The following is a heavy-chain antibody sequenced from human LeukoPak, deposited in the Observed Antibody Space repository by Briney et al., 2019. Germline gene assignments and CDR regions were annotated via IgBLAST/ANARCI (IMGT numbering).Heavy chain of an antibody. CDR3: AKDRRGYSYGPQGY. V-gene: IGHV3-23*01. D-gene: IGHD5-18*01. CDR1: GFTFSSYA. CDR2: ISGSGGST. Sequence: GGSLRLSCAAPGFTFSSYAMSWVRQAPGKGLEWVSAISGSGGSTYYADSVKGRFTISRDNSKNTLYLQMNSLRAEDTAVYYCAKDRRGYSYGPQGYWGQGTLVTVSS. J-gene: IGHJ4*02.